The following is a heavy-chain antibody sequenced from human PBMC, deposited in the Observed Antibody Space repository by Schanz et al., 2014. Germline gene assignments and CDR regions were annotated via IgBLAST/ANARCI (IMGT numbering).Heavy chain of an antibody. Sequence: ESVGGVVQPGRSLRLSCAASEFTFSNHGMHWVRQSPGRGLEWVALIWYDGSNKYYAESVKGRFTISRDNAKNSLFLQMNSLSAEDTAVYYCAKVAPAATYLDSWGLGTLVTVSS. V-gene: IGHV3-33*03. CDR2: IWYDGSNK. D-gene: IGHD2-2*01. J-gene: IGHJ4*02. CDR1: EFTFSNHG. CDR3: AKVAPAATYLDS.